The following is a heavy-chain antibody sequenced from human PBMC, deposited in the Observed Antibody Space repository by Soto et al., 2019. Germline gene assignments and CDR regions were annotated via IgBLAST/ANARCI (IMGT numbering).Heavy chain of an antibody. J-gene: IGHJ6*02. CDR3: ATQRNFGSSLIPLADYYYYGMDV. D-gene: IGHD2-15*01. V-gene: IGHV1-69*01. CDR1: GGTFSSYA. Sequence: QVQLVQSGAEVKKPGSSVKVSCKASGGTFSSYAINWVRQAPGQGLEWMGGIIPIFGTANYAQKFQGRVTITADESTSTAYMELSSLRSEDTAVYYCATQRNFGSSLIPLADYYYYGMDVWGQGTTVTVSS. CDR2: IIPIFGTA.